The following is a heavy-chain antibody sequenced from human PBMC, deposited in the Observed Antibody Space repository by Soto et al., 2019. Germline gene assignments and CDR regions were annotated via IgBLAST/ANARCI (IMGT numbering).Heavy chain of an antibody. V-gene: IGHV4-59*08. CDR3: ARFRRDYYDSSRGYFDY. Sequence: SETLSLTCTVSGGSISSYYWSWIRQPPGKGLEWIGYIYYSGSTNYNPSLKSRVTISVDTSKNQFSLKLSSVTAADTAVYYCARFRRDYYDSSRGYFDYWGQGTLVTVSS. J-gene: IGHJ4*02. CDR1: GGSISSYY. CDR2: IYYSGST. D-gene: IGHD3-22*01.